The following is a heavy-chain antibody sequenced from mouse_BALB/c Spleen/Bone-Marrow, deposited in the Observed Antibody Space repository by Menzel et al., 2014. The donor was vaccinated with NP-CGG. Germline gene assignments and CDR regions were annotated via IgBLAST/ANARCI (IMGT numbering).Heavy chain of an antibody. CDR2: IDPANGNT. Sequence: VQLQQSGAELAKPGASVKLSCTASGFNIKDTYMHWVKQRPEQGLEWIGRIDPANGNTKYDPKFQGKATITADTSSNTAYLPLSSLTSEDTALYYCASDDYGYYFDYWGQGTTLTVSS. V-gene: IGHV14-3*02. D-gene: IGHD2-4*01. CDR3: ASDDYGYYFDY. CDR1: GFNIKDTY. J-gene: IGHJ2*01.